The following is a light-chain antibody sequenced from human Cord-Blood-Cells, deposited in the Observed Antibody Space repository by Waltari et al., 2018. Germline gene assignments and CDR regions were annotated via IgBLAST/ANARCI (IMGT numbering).Light chain of an antibody. V-gene: IGKV3-15*01. CDR2: GAS. J-gene: IGKJ1*01. Sequence: EIVMTQSPATLSVSPGERATLSCRASQSVSSNLPGYQQKPGQAPRLLIYGASTRATGIPARFSGSESGTEFTLTISSLQSEDFAVYYCQQYNNWPPGTFGQGTKVEIK. CDR1: QSVSSN. CDR3: QQYNNWPPGT.